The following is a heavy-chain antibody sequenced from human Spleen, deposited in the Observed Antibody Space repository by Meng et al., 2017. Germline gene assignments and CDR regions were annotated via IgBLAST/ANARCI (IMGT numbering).Heavy chain of an antibody. CDR2: IIPIFGTA. Sequence: SVKVSCKASGGTFSSYAISWVRQAPGQGLEWMGRIIPIFGTANYAQKFQGRVTITADESTSTAYMELSSLRSEDTAVYYCARDMRAYSSGWFYYYYGIDVWGQGTTVTVSS. V-gene: IGHV1-69*13. CDR1: GGTFSSYA. D-gene: IGHD6-19*01. CDR3: ARDMRAYSSGWFYYYYGIDV. J-gene: IGHJ6*02.